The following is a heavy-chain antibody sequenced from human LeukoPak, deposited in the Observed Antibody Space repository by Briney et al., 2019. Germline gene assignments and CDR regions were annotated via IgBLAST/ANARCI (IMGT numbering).Heavy chain of an antibody. Sequence: SETLPLTCIVSGGSVSSSSYYWGWTREPPGKGLEWIGSIYYSGSTYYNPSLKSRVTISVDTSKNQFSLKLSSVTAADTAVYYCARLERASSSWNPRYYFDYWGQGTLVTVSS. D-gene: IGHD6-13*01. CDR3: ARLERASSSWNPRYYFDY. CDR2: IYYSGST. J-gene: IGHJ4*02. CDR1: GGSVSSSSYY. V-gene: IGHV4-39*01.